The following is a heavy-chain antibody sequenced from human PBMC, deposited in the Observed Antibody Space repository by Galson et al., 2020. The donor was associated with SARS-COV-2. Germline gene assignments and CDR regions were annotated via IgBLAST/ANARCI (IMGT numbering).Heavy chain of an antibody. D-gene: IGHD3-22*01. J-gene: IGHJ3*02. CDR3: ARDRRWSDRDAVDI. V-gene: IGHV1-2*02. CDR2: INPNSGGP. CDR1: GYTITGYY. Sequence: ASVTVSCQASGYTITGYYMHWVRQAPGQGIEWMGWINPNSGGPNYAQKFQGRVTMTRDTSISTAYMELSRLRSDDTAVYYCARDRRWSDRDAVDIWGQGTMVTVSS.